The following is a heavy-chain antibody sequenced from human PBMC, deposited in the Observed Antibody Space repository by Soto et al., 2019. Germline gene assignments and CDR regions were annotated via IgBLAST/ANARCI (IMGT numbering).Heavy chain of an antibody. CDR1: GFTCSSYG. D-gene: IGHD3-22*01. Sequence: EVQLVESGGGLVQPGGSLRLSCAVSGFTCSSYGMIWVRQAPGKGLEWVSYISSSSSKVYYTDSVKGRFTISRDNAKNSLYLQMNSLRAEDTAVYYCARDWDSSGNYLDYLDYWGQGTLVTVSS. CDR2: ISSSSSKV. V-gene: IGHV3-48*01. J-gene: IGHJ4*02. CDR3: ARDWDSSGNYLDYLDY.